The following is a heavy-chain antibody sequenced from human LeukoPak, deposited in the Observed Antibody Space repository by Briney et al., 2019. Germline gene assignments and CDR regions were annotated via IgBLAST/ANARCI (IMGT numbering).Heavy chain of an antibody. J-gene: IGHJ3*02. V-gene: IGHV3-23*01. CDR1: GFTFSSYA. CDR2: ISGSGGST. Sequence: GGSLRLSCAASGFTFSSYAMSWVRQAPGKGLEWVSAISGSGGSTYYADSVKGRFTISRDNSKNTLYLQMNSLRAEDTAVYYCAKDQPYYDILTGYPHAFDTWGQGTMVTVSS. D-gene: IGHD3-9*01. CDR3: AKDQPYYDILTGYPHAFDT.